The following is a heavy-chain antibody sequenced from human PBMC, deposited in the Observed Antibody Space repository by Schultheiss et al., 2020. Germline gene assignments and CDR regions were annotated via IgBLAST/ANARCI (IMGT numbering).Heavy chain of an antibody. CDR2: IKQDGSEK. D-gene: IGHD6-6*01. Sequence: GSLRLSCAASGFTFSSYWMSWVRQAPGKGLEWVANIKQDGSEKYYVDSVKGRFTISRDNAKNTLYLQMNSLRAEDTAVYYCARRIAAHAYYYYYGMDVWGQGTTVTVSS. CDR3: ARRIAAHAYYYYYGMDV. CDR1: GFTFSSYW. J-gene: IGHJ6*02. V-gene: IGHV3-7*01.